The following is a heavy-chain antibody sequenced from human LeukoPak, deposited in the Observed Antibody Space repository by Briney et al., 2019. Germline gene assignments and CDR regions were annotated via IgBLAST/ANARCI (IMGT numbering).Heavy chain of an antibody. CDR1: GYTFTGYY. Sequence: ASVKVSCKASGYTFTGYYMHWVRQAPGQGLEWMGWINPNSGGTNYAQKFQGRVTMTRDTSISTACMELSRLRSDDTAVYYCARVSSWYGEDYYFDYWGQGTLVTVSS. V-gene: IGHV1-2*02. CDR2: INPNSGGT. CDR3: ARVSSWYGEDYYFDY. D-gene: IGHD6-13*01. J-gene: IGHJ4*02.